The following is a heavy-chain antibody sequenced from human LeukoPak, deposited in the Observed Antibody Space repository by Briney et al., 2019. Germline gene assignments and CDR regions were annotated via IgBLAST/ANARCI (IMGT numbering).Heavy chain of an antibody. CDR3: ARIRAVHLDY. Sequence: GGSLRLSCAASGFTINSHGMHWVRQAPGKGLEWVAVISYDGSQKYYGEFVKGRFAISRDDSKNTLYLQMNSLRDEDTGGYYCARIRAVHLDYWGQGTLVTVSS. CDR1: GFTINSHG. V-gene: IGHV3-33*01. J-gene: IGHJ4*02. CDR2: ISYDGSQK. D-gene: IGHD6-19*01.